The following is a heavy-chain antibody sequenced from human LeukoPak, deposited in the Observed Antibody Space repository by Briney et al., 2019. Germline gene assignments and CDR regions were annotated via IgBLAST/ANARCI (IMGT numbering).Heavy chain of an antibody. CDR1: GFTFSSYA. J-gene: IGHJ6*03. V-gene: IGHV3-23*01. CDR2: ISGSGGST. D-gene: IGHD2/OR15-2a*01. Sequence: GGSLRLSCAASGFTFSSYAMSWVRQAPGKGLEWVSAISGSGGSTYYADSVKGRFTISRDNAKNSLYLQMNSLRAEDTAVYYCARGPKYYYYMDVWGKGTTVTVSS. CDR3: ARGPKYYYYMDV.